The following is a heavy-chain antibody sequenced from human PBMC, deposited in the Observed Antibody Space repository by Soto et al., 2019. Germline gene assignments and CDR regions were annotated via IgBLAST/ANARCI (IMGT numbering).Heavy chain of an antibody. Sequence: ASVKVSCKASGFTFTSSAVQWVRQARGQRLEWIGWIVVGSGNTNYAQKFQERVTITRDMSTSTAYMELSSLRSEDTAVYYCAAEKGPHYYGSSGSGSFDYWGRGTLVTVSS. CDR3: AAEKGPHYYGSSGSGSFDY. CDR2: IVVGSGNT. J-gene: IGHJ4*02. D-gene: IGHD3-22*01. V-gene: IGHV1-58*01. CDR1: GFTFTSSA.